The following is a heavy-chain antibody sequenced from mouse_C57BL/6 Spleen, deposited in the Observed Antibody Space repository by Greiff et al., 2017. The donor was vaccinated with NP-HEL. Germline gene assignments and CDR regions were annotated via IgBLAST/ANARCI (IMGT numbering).Heavy chain of an antibody. D-gene: IGHD2-4*01. V-gene: IGHV1-62-2*01. CDR3: ARHEGDYDYDWYFEV. J-gene: IGHJ1*03. CDR2: FYPGSGSI. Sequence: VQVVESGAELVKPGASVKLSCKASGYTFTEYTIHWVKQRSGQGLEWIGWFYPGSGSIKYNEKFKDKATLTADKSSSTVYMELSRLTSEDSAVYFCARHEGDYDYDWYFEVWGTGTTVTVSS. CDR1: GYTFTEYT.